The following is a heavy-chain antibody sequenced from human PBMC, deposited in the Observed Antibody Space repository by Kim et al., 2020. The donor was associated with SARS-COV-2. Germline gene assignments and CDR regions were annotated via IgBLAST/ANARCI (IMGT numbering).Heavy chain of an antibody. D-gene: IGHD3-10*01. V-gene: IGHV4-34*01. CDR3: ARAGRGYYGSGSYSDYDY. J-gene: IGHJ4*02. CDR2: INHSGST. Sequence: SETLSLTCAVYGGSFSGYYWSWIRQPPGKGLEWIGEINHSGSTNYNPSLKSRVTISVDTSKNQFSLKLSSVTAADTAVYYCARAGRGYYGSGSYSDYDYWGQGTLVTVSS. CDR1: GGSFSGYY.